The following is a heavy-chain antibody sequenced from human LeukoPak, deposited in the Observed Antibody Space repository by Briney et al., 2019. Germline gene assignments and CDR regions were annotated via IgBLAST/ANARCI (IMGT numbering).Heavy chain of an antibody. J-gene: IGHJ4*02. Sequence: GGSLRLSCAASGFTFSSYAMSWVRQAPGKGLEWVSAISGSGGSTYYADSVKGRFTIPRDNSKNTLYLQMNSLRAEDTAVYYCAKYYGSGSYFFVDYWGPGTLVTVSS. CDR1: GFTFSSYA. CDR2: ISGSGGST. CDR3: AKYYGSGSYFFVDY. D-gene: IGHD3-10*01. V-gene: IGHV3-23*01.